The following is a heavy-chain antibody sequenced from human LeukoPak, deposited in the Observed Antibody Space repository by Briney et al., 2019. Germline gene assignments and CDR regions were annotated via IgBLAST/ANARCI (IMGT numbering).Heavy chain of an antibody. Sequence: SVKVSCKASGGNLGNYAISWVRQAPGQGLEWMGRIVPIFGSTNFAQKFQDRLTIAVDKATNTLYLELTNLRSGDTAVYYCAREPGGVRRYFDYWDQGTLVTVSS. J-gene: IGHJ4*02. CDR2: IVPIFGST. V-gene: IGHV1-69*06. D-gene: IGHD1-26*01. CDR1: GGNLGNYA. CDR3: AREPGGVRRYFDY.